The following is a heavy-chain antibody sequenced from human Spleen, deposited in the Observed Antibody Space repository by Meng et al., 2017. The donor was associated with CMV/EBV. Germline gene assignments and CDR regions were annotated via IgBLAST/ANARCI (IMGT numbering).Heavy chain of an antibody. Sequence: ASVKVSCKASGYTFTSYDINWVRQATGQGLEWMGWMNPNSGNTGYAQKFQGRVTITTDESTSTAYMELSSLRSEDTAVYYCARENSRARQVPWFDPWGQGTLVTVSS. CDR1: GYTFTSYD. CDR2: MNPNSGNT. V-gene: IGHV1-8*01. J-gene: IGHJ5*02. D-gene: IGHD6-13*01. CDR3: ARENSRARQVPWFDP.